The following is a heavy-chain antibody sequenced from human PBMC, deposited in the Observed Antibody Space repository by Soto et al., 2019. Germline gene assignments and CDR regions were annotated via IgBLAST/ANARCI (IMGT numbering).Heavy chain of an antibody. D-gene: IGHD1-26*01. V-gene: IGHV1-69*01. Sequence: QVQLVQSGAEVKKPGSSVKVSCKASGGIFSSYSINWVRQAPGQGLEWMGEIIPIFGTGNYAQKFQGRVTITADESTSTAYMELSSLRSEDTAVYYCARDGGRHSGGIDYWGQGTLVTVSS. CDR1: GGIFSSYS. J-gene: IGHJ4*02. CDR3: ARDGGRHSGGIDY. CDR2: IIPIFGTG.